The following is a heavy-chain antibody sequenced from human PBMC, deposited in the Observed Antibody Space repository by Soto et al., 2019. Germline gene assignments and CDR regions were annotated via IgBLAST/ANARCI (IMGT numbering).Heavy chain of an antibody. CDR3: ARQNGVVVAAHFDY. V-gene: IGHV4-39*01. Sequence: SETLSLTCTVSGGSISSSSYYWGWIRQPPGKGLEWIGSIYYSGSTYYNPSLKSRVTISVDTSKNQFSLKLSSVTAADTAVYYCARQNGVVVAAHFDYWGQGTLVTVSS. CDR1: GGSISSSSYY. J-gene: IGHJ4*02. CDR2: IYYSGST. D-gene: IGHD2-15*01.